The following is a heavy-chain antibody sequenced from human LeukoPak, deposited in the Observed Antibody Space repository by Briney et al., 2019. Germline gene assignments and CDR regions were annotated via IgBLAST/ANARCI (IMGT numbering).Heavy chain of an antibody. V-gene: IGHV3-23*01. CDR1: GFTFSSYA. D-gene: IGHD3-10*01. CDR3: AGTVQGVINYYGMDV. CDR2: ISGSGGST. J-gene: IGHJ6*02. Sequence: GASLRLSCAASGFTFSSYAMSWVRQAPGKGLEWVSAISGSGGSTYYADSVKGRYTISRDNSKNTLYLQMNSLRAEDTAVYYCAGTVQGVINYYGMDVWGQGTTVTVSS.